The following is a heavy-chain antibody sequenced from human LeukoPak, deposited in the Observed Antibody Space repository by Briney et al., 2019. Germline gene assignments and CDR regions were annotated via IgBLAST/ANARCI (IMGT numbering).Heavy chain of an antibody. CDR2: ISGSGGST. CDR1: GFTFSSYA. J-gene: IGHJ6*02. CDR3: ARDSNYYDSSGYQYYYYYYGMDV. D-gene: IGHD3-22*01. V-gene: IGHV3-23*01. Sequence: PGGSLRLSCAASGFTFSSYAMSWVRQAPGKGLEWVSAISGSGGSTYYADSVKGRFTISRDNSKNTLYLQMNSLRAENTAVYYCARDSNYYDSSGYQYYYYYYGMDVWGQGTTVTVSS.